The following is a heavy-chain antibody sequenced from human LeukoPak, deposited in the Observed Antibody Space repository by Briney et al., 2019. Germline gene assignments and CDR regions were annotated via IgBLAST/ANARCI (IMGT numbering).Heavy chain of an antibody. CDR3: ARDPHYDSSGYYYD. D-gene: IGHD3-22*01. J-gene: IGHJ4*02. V-gene: IGHV3-11*04. Sequence: GGSLRLSCAASGFTFSNAWMSWIRQAPGKGLEWVSYISSSGSTIYYADSVKGRFTISRDNAKNSLYLQMNSLRAEDTAVYYCARDPHYDSSGYYYDWGQGTLVTVSS. CDR2: ISSSGSTI. CDR1: GFTFSNAW.